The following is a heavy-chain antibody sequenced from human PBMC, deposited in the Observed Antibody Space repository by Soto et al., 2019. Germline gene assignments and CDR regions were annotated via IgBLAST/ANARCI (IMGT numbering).Heavy chain of an antibody. V-gene: IGHV3-21*01. D-gene: IGHD3-22*01. Sequence: EVHLVESGGGLVKPGGSLRLSCAASGFTFSSYSMNWVRQAPGRGLEWVSSISSSSSYIYYADSVKGRFTISRDDAKNSRYLQMNSLRAEDTAVYYCVSRPRDSTGYGYYFDNCVQGSLVTVCS. CDR1: GFTFSSYS. CDR2: ISSSSSYI. CDR3: VSRPRDSTGYGYYFDN. J-gene: IGHJ4*02.